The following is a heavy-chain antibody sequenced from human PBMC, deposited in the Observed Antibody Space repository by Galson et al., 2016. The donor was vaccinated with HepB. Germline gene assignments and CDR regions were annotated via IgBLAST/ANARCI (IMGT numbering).Heavy chain of an antibody. CDR1: GFTSRNYL. J-gene: IGHJ6*02. Sequence: SLRLSCAASGFTSRNYLMSWVRQAPGRGLEWVANIKEDGREEKYVDSVLGRFTISRDNAKNSVFLQMDSLRAEDTAVYYCAREGFAGYQGEYFGMDVWGRGTTVIVSS. V-gene: IGHV3-7*03. CDR2: IKEDGREE. D-gene: IGHD5-12*01. CDR3: AREGFAGYQGEYFGMDV.